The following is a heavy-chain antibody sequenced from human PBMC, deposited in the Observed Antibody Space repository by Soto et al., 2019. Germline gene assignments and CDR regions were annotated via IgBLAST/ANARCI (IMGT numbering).Heavy chain of an antibody. Sequence: QVQLVQSGAEVKKPGSSVKVSCKASGGTFSSHIISWVRQAPGQGLEWMGRIIPILGLANYAQKFQGRVTITADKHKSTAYMELASLTSDDTAVFYCARVPIPLFYGMDVWGQGTTVTVSS. J-gene: IGHJ6*02. D-gene: IGHD2-2*02. V-gene: IGHV1-69*02. CDR1: GGTFSSHI. CDR3: ARVPIPLFYGMDV. CDR2: IIPILGLA.